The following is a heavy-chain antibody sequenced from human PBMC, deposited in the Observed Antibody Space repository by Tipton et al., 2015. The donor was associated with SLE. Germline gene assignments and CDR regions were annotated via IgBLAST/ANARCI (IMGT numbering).Heavy chain of an antibody. CDR2: IYYSGTA. D-gene: IGHD7-27*01. J-gene: IGHJ6*03. CDR1: GDSISSRSYY. CDR3: ARNGPNWGYYYYMDV. V-gene: IGHV4-39*07. Sequence: TLSLTCTVSGDSISSRSYYWAWIRQPPGKDLEWIATIYYSGTAYYNPSLKSRVTISVDTSKNQFSLKLSSVTAADTAVYYCARNGPNWGYYYYMDVWGKGTTVTVSS.